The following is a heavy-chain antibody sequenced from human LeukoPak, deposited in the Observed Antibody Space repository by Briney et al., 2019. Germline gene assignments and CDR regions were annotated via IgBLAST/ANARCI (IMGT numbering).Heavy chain of an antibody. CDR2: ITGGGDDI. J-gene: IGHJ4*02. D-gene: IGHD2-21*02. V-gene: IGHV3-21*04. CDR3: ARDISYCGGDCAPYYFDY. CDR1: GFTFSTYA. Sequence: GGSLRLSCAASGFTFSTYAMSWVRQAPGKGLEWVSAITGGGDDIYYADSVKGRFTISRDNAKNSLYLQMNSLRAEDTAVYYCARDISYCGGDCAPYYFDYWGQGTLVTVSS.